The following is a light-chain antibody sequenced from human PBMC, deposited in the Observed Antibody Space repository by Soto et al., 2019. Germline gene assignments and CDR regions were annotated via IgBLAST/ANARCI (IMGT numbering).Light chain of an antibody. CDR1: SSNLGSNS. V-gene: IGLV1-44*01. Sequence: QSVLTQPPSASGTPGQRVTISCSGSSSNLGSNSVDWYHQVPGAAPRLLIYKGTLRPPGVPDRFSASKSGTSASLDITGLHSEDEGDYYCASWDNSLKGLVFGGGTKLTVL. CDR2: KGT. CDR3: ASWDNSLKGLV. J-gene: IGLJ3*02.